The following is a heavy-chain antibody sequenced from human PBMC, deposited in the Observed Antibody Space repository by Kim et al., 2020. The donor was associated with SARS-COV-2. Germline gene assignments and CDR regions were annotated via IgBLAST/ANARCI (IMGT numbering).Heavy chain of an antibody. Sequence: SETLSLTCAVYGGSFSGYYWSWIRQPPGKGLEWIGEINHSGSTNYNPSLKSRVTISVDTSKNQFSLKLSSVTAADTAVYYCARVGTTGILTGYPMRRRDYFDSWGQGTLVTVSS. J-gene: IGHJ4*02. CDR1: GGSFSGYY. D-gene: IGHD3-9*01. CDR2: INHSGST. CDR3: ARVGTTGILTGYPMRRRDYFDS. V-gene: IGHV4-34*01.